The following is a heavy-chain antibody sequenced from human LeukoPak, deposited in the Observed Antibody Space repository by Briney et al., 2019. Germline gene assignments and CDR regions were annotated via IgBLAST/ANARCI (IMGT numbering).Heavy chain of an antibody. CDR1: GDSISTYQ. Sequence: KPSETVSLTCTVSGDSISTYQWSWIRQPPGKGLEWIGYISYSGGTMYNPSLRSRVTISIDTSKNQFSLKLSSVTAADTAVYYCALVGRGDHTWGTYSFDYWGQGALVTVSS. CDR3: ALVGRGDHTWGTYSFDY. V-gene: IGHV4-59*01. CDR2: ISYSGGT. D-gene: IGHD3-16*01. J-gene: IGHJ4*02.